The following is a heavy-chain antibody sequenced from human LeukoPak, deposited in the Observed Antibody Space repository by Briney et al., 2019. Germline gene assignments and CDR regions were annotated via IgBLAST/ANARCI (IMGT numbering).Heavy chain of an antibody. CDR2: IYHSGST. CDR3: ARPLYCGGDCYDRLYAFDI. CDR1: GGSISSSNW. Sequence: SGTLSLTCAVSGGSISSSNWWSWVRQPPGKGLEWIGEIYHSGSTNYNPSLKSRVTISVDKSKNQFSLKLSSVTAADTAVYYCARPLYCGGDCYDRLYAFDIWGQGTMVTVSS. V-gene: IGHV4-4*02. D-gene: IGHD2-21*02. J-gene: IGHJ3*02.